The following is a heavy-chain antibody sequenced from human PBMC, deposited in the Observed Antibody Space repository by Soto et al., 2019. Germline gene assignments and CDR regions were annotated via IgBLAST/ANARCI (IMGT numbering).Heavy chain of an antibody. CDR1: GGTFSSYT. CDR3: ARHSGYCSGGSCDLGY. CDR2: IIPILGIA. J-gene: IGHJ4*02. D-gene: IGHD2-15*01. V-gene: IGHV1-69*02. Sequence: QVQLVQSGAEVQKPGSSVKVSCKASGGTFSSYTISWVRQAPGQGLEWMGRIIPILGIANYAQKFQGRVTITADKSTSTAYMELSSLRSEDTAVYYCARHSGYCSGGSCDLGYWGQGTLVTVSS.